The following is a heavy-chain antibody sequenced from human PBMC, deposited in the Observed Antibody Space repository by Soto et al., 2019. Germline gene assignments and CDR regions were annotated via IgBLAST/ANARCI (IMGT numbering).Heavy chain of an antibody. CDR3: AKGHIVATIPFDY. CDR2: ISGSGGST. Sequence: EVQLLESGGGLVQPGGSLRLSCAASGFTFSSYAMSWVRQAPGKGLEWVSGISGSGGSTYYADSVKGRFTISRDNSKNTLYLQMNSLRAEDTAVYYCAKGHIVATIPFDYWGQGTLVTVSS. J-gene: IGHJ4*02. V-gene: IGHV3-23*01. D-gene: IGHD5-12*01. CDR1: GFTFSSYA.